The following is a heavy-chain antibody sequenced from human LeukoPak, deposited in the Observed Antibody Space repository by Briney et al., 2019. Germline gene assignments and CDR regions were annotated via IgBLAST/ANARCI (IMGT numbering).Heavy chain of an antibody. J-gene: IGHJ5*02. CDR1: GGSISSSNW. Sequence: SGTLSLTCAVSGGSISSSNWWSWVRQPPGKGLEWIGEIYHSGSTNYNPSLKSRVTISVDKSKNQFSLKLSSVTAEDTAVYYCARDECPLWSISCHRGFDPWGQGLLVTVSS. V-gene: IGHV4-4*02. CDR2: IYHSGST. D-gene: IGHD2-2*02. CDR3: ARDECPLWSISCHRGFDP.